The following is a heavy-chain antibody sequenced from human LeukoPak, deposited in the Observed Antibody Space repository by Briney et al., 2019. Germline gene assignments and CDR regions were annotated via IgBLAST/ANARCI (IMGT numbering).Heavy chain of an antibody. CDR3: AKVGCSGGSCPLYYYYYYMDV. V-gene: IGHV3-23*01. CDR2: ISGSGGGT. CDR1: GFTFSSYA. Sequence: GGSLRLSCAASGFTFSSYAMSWVRQAPGKGLEWVSAISGSGGGTYYADSVKGRFTISRDNSKNTLYLQMNSLRAEDTAIYYCAKVGCSGGSCPLYYYYYYMDVWGKGTTVTVSS. D-gene: IGHD2-15*01. J-gene: IGHJ6*03.